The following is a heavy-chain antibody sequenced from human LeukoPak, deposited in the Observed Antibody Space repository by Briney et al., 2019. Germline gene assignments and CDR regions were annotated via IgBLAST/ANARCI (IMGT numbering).Heavy chain of an antibody. CDR2: IWYDGSNK. Sequence: GGSLRLSCAASGFTFSSYGMHWVRQAPGKGLEWVAVIWYDGSNKYYADSVKGRFTISRDNSKNTLYLQMNSLRAEDTAVYYCARVWMTTVTTIYYYYGMDVWGQGTTVTVSS. CDR1: GFTFSSYG. V-gene: IGHV3-33*01. CDR3: ARVWMTTVTTIYYYYGMDV. J-gene: IGHJ6*02. D-gene: IGHD4-11*01.